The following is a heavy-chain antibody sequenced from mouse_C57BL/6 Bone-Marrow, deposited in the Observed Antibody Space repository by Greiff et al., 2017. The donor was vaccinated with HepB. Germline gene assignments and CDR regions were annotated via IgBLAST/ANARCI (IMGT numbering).Heavy chain of an antibody. J-gene: IGHJ2*01. V-gene: IGHV1-81*01. Sequence: QVQLQQSGAELARPGASVKLSCKASGYTFTSYGISWVKQRTGQGLEWSGEIYPRSGNTYYNEKFKGKATLTADKSSSTAYMELRSLTSEDSAVYFCARYDGYFYYFDYWGQGTTLTVSS. D-gene: IGHD2-3*01. CDR2: IYPRSGNT. CDR3: ARYDGYFYYFDY. CDR1: GYTFTSYG.